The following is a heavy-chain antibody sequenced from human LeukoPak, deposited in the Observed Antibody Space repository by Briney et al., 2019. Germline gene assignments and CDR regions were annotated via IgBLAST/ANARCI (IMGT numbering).Heavy chain of an antibody. D-gene: IGHD2-15*01. CDR2: ISNSGGGT. CDR3: AKGRSQSTVVAVYGMDV. V-gene: IGHV3-23*01. J-gene: IGHJ6*04. Sequence: GGSLRLSCAASGFTFSSYPMGWVRQAPGKDLEWVSTISNSGGGTYYADSVKGRFTVSRDDSKNTLYLQMNSLRAEDTAVYYCAKGRSQSTVVAVYGMDVWGKGTTVTVSS. CDR1: GFTFSSYP.